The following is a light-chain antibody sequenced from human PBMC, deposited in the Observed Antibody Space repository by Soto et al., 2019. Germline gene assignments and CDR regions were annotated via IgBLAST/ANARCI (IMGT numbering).Light chain of an antibody. Sequence: EIVMTQSPATLSVSPGERATLSCRASQSVSSNLAWYQQKPGQAPRLLIYGASTSGTGIPARFSGSGSGTEFTLTISSLQSEDFAVYYCQQYNNWPRTFGQGTKVEIK. CDR2: GAS. J-gene: IGKJ1*01. CDR1: QSVSSN. V-gene: IGKV3-15*01. CDR3: QQYNNWPRT.